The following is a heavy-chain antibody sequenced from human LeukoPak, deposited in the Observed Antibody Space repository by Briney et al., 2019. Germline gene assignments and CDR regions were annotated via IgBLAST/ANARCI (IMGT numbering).Heavy chain of an antibody. Sequence: ASVKVSCKASGYTFTSYDINWVRQTTGQGLEGMGWMNPNSGNTGYAQKFQGRVTMTRNSSITTAYMELSSLRSEDTAVYYCARRHGRCSDGSCYYPDYWGQGTLVTVSS. CDR2: MNPNSGNT. J-gene: IGHJ4*02. CDR1: GYTFTSYD. V-gene: IGHV1-8*01. D-gene: IGHD2-15*01. CDR3: ARRHGRCSDGSCYYPDY.